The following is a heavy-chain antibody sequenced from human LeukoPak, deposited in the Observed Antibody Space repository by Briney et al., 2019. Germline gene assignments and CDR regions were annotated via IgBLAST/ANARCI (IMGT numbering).Heavy chain of an antibody. D-gene: IGHD3-10*01. J-gene: IGHJ6*02. CDR2: FSGSGDSP. CDR3: YHYNFDMDV. Sequence: PGGSLRLSCAASGFTFRSYAMGWVRQAPGKGLEWVSGFSGSGDSPYHADSVKGRFTISRDNSKNTVYLKMNTVRAEDTVAGNYYHYNFDMDVWGQGTTVTVSS. V-gene: IGHV3-23*01. CDR1: GFTFRSYA.